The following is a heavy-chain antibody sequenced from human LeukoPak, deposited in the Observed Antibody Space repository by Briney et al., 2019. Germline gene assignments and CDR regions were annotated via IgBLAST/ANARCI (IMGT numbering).Heavy chain of an antibody. CDR3: AKNQWGRYSSDAALDY. D-gene: IGHD6-19*01. Sequence: ASVKVSCKASGYTFTSYDINWVRQATGQGLEWMGWMNPNSGNTGYAQKFQGRVTMTRNTSISTAYMELSSLRSEDTAVYYCAKNQWGRYSSDAALDYWGQGTLVTVSS. CDR2: MNPNSGNT. J-gene: IGHJ4*02. CDR1: GYTFTSYD. V-gene: IGHV1-8*01.